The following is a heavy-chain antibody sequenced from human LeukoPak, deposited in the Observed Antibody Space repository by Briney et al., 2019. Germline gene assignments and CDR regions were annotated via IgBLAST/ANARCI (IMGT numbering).Heavy chain of an antibody. Sequence: GGSLRLSCAASGFSFSNYAMSWVRQAPGKGLEWVSAISGGGGTTYYADSVKGRFTISRDNSKNTLYLQMNSLRAEDTAVYYCARVSLGSGWTYYFDYWGQGTLVTVSS. CDR2: ISGGGGTT. J-gene: IGHJ4*02. CDR1: GFSFSNYA. D-gene: IGHD6-19*01. V-gene: IGHV3-23*01. CDR3: ARVSLGSGWTYYFDY.